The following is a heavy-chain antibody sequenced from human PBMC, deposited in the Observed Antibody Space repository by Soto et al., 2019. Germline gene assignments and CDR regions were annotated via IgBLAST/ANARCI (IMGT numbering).Heavy chain of an antibody. D-gene: IGHD1-1*01. V-gene: IGHV4-34*01. CDR2: TNHSGST. CDR1: GGSFSGYY. CDR3: ARGSDTTGTLAPFADNYYYDMDV. J-gene: IGHJ6*03. Sequence: QVQLQQWGAGLLKPSETLSLTCAVYGGSFSGYYWSWIRQPPGKGLEWIGETNHSGSTKYNPSLKSRVTISVDTSKYQFSLTLGSVTAADTAVYYCARGSDTTGTLAPFADNYYYDMDVWGKGTTVTVSS.